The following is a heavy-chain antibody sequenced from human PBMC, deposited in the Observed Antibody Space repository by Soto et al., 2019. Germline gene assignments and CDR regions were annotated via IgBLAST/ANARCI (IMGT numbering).Heavy chain of an antibody. V-gene: IGHV1-2*02. CDR2: INPNSGGT. D-gene: IGHD3-22*01. J-gene: IGHJ5*02. Sequence: ASVKVTCQASGYTFTGYYMHWVRQAPGQGLEWMGWINPNSGGTNHAQKFQGKVTMNRDTSISTAYMELSRLRSDDTVVYYCVRDLAGVRDSSGYFLGFDPWGQGTLVTVSS. CDR3: VRDLAGVRDSSGYFLGFDP. CDR1: GYTFTGYY.